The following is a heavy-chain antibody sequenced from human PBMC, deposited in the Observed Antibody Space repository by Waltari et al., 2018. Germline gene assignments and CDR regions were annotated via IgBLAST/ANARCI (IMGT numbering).Heavy chain of an antibody. CDR1: GGSISTSSYY. D-gene: IGHD3-10*01. V-gene: IGHV4-39*01. CDR2: IYYSGIT. Sequence: QLPLQESGPGLVKPSETLSLPSTFHGGSISTSSYYWGWIRHPPGKGLEGIGSIYYSGITDNTPALNSRVTMPVDPSKTQCSRDLSAVTAADTAVYYCARQDDPATGDGFDPWGQGTRVTVSS. J-gene: IGHJ5*02. CDR3: ARQDDPATGDGFDP.